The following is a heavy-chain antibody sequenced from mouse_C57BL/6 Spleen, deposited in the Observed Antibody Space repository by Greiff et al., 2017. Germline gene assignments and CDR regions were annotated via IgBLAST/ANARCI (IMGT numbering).Heavy chain of an antibody. D-gene: IGHD2-5*01. Sequence: VQLQQPGAELVKPGASVKVSCKASGYTFTSYWMHWVKQRPGQGLEWIGRIHPSDSDTNYNQKFKGKATLTVDKSSSTAYMQLSSLTSEDSAVYYCASDYSNYDYAMDYWGQGTSVTVSS. CDR3: ASDYSNYDYAMDY. CDR2: IHPSDSDT. J-gene: IGHJ4*01. V-gene: IGHV1-74*01. CDR1: GYTFTSYW.